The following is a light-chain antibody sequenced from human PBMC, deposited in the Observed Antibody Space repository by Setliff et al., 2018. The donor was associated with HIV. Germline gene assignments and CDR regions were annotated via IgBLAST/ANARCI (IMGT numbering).Light chain of an antibody. CDR1: SSDIGRYNL. J-gene: IGLJ1*01. CDR2: QAT. V-gene: IGLV2-23*01. CDR3: CSNTGSNTYV. Sequence: QSALAQPASVSGSPGQSITISCTGTSSDIGRYNLVSWYQQYPGKAPKLMIYQATKRPSGVSNRFSGSKSGNTASLTISGLQAEDEADYYCCSNTGSNTYVIGSGTKVTV.